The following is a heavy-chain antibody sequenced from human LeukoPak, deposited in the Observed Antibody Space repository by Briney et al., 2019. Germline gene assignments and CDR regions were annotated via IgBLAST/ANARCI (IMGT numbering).Heavy chain of an antibody. CDR1: GGSVSSGGWY. V-gene: IGHV4-30-2*01. CDR3: AREGVGYGDFLFDY. J-gene: IGHJ4*02. D-gene: IGHD4-17*01. CDR2: IYHGGST. Sequence: PSETLSLTCTVSGGSVSSGGWYWSWIRQPPGKGLEWIGYIYHGGSTFYNPSLKSRVTISVDTSKNQFSLKLSSVTAADTAVYYCAREGVGYGDFLFDYWGQGTLVTVSS.